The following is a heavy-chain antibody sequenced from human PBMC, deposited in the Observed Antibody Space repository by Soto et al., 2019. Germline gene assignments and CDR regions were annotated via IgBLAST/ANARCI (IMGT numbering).Heavy chain of an antibody. Sequence: SETLSLTCTVSGGSISSGGYYWSWIRQHPGKGLEWNGYIYYSGSTYYNPSLKSRVTISVDTSKNQFSLKLSSVTAADTAVYYCARGEYCSSTSCYIASPKLDYWGQGTLVTVSS. CDR2: IYYSGST. D-gene: IGHD2-2*01. V-gene: IGHV4-31*03. CDR3: ARGEYCSSTSCYIASPKLDY. CDR1: GGSISSGGYY. J-gene: IGHJ4*02.